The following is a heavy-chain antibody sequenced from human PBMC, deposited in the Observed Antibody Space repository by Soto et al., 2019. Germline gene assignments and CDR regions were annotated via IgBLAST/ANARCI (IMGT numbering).Heavy chain of an antibody. CDR3: ARLGGYVSVGYYYLWDS. J-gene: IGHJ4*02. Sequence: QLQLQESGPGLVKPSETLSLTCRVSDGSMNSDSSYWGWIRQPPGKGLEWIGVINHSGSTYHNLSLKGRVTMSVDASRNQFSRKLTSMTAAYTAVYYCARLGGYVSVGYYYLWDSWGQGTLVTVSS. D-gene: IGHD3-22*01. V-gene: IGHV4-39*01. CDR2: INHSGST. CDR1: DGSMNSDSSY.